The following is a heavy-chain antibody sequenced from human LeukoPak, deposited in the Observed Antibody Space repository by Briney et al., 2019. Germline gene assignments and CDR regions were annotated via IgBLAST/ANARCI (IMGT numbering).Heavy chain of an antibody. CDR2: IKQDGSEK. CDR3: AKLDRQQLTWGAFYFDY. CDR1: GFTFSSYW. D-gene: IGHD6-13*01. V-gene: IGHV3-7*03. Sequence: PGGSLRLSCAASGFTFSSYWLTWVRQAPGKGLEWVANIKQDGSEKYYVDSVKGRFTISRDNAKNSLYLQMNSLRAGDTAVYYCAKLDRQQLTWGAFYFDYWGQGTLVTVSS. J-gene: IGHJ4*02.